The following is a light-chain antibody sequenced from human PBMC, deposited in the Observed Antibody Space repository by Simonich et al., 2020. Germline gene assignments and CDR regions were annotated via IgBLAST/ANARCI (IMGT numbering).Light chain of an antibody. V-gene: IGKV3-15*01. CDR1: QSVSSN. J-gene: IGKJ2*01. CDR3: QQYNNWPPGT. CDR2: GAS. Sequence: EIVMTQSPATLSVSPGERATLSCRASQSVSSNLAWYQQNPGQAPRLLIYGASTRATGSPARFSGSGSGTEFTLTISSMQSEDFAVYYCQQYNNWPPGTFGQGTKLEIK.